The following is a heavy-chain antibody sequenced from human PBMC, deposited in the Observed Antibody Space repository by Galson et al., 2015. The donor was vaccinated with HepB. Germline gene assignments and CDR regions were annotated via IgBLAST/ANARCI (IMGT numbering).Heavy chain of an antibody. CDR3: AKVSGYGGHSNWYFDL. V-gene: IGHV1-69*13. J-gene: IGHJ2*01. CDR1: GGTFSSYA. D-gene: IGHD4-23*01. Sequence: SVKVSCKASGGTFSSYAISWVRQAPGQGLEWMGGIIPIFGTANYAQKFQGRVTITADESTSTAYMELSSLRSEDTAVYYCAKVSGYGGHSNWYFDLWGRGTLVTVS. CDR2: IIPIFGTA.